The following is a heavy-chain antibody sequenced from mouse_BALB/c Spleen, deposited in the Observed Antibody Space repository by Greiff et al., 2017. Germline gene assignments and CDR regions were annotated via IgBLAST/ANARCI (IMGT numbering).Heavy chain of an antibody. CDR1: GYAFTNYL. J-gene: IGHJ3*01. D-gene: IGHD1-1*01. CDR3: ARSDYGRPFAY. Sequence: QVQLQQSGAELVRPGTSVKVSCKASGYAFTNYLIEWVKQRPGQGLEWIGVINPGSGGTNYNEKFKGKATLTADKSSSTAYMQLSSLTSDDSAVYFCARSDYGRPFAYWGQGTLVTVSA. CDR2: INPGSGGT. V-gene: IGHV1-54*01.